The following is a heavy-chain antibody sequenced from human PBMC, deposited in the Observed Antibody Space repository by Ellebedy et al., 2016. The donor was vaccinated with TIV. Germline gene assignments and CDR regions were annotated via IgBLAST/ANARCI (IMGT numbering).Heavy chain of an antibody. CDR1: GFTFSSYW. CDR2: INSDGSST. CDR3: ARDDSGYASLGH. D-gene: IGHD5-12*01. J-gene: IGHJ4*02. V-gene: IGHV3-74*01. Sequence: GGSLRLSCAASGFTFSSYWMHWVRQGPGKGLVWVSRINSDGSSTNYADSVKGRFTISRDNSKNTLYLQMSSLRAEDTAVYYCARDDSGYASLGHWGQGTLVTVSS.